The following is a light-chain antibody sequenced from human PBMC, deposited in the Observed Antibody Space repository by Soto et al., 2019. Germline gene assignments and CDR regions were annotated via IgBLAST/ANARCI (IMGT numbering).Light chain of an antibody. CDR1: QSVGSD. V-gene: IGKV3D-15*01. CDR3: QQYNSWPLT. Sequence: ERVMTQSPATLSVSPGEGANLSCMASQSVGSDLAWYQQKPGQAPRLVIYDIITRATGVPTRISGSGSGTEFTLTITSLQYEAFAVYYCQQYNSWPLTFGGGTKVDIK. CDR2: DII. J-gene: IGKJ4*01.